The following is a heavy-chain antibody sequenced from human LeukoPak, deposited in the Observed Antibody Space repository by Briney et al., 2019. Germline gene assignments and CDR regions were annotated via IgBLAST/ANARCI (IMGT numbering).Heavy chain of an antibody. V-gene: IGHV3-23*01. Sequence: GGSLRLSCAASGFTFSSYAMGWVRQAPGKGLEWVSAISGSGGSTYYADSVEGRFTISRDNSKNTLYLQMNSLRVEDTAVYYCAKDARYSFDYWGQGTLVTVSS. CDR3: AKDARYSFDY. D-gene: IGHD5-18*01. CDR1: GFTFSSYA. CDR2: ISGSGGST. J-gene: IGHJ4*02.